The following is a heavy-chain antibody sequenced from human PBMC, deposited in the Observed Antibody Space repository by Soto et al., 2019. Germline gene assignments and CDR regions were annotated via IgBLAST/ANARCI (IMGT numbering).Heavy chain of an antibody. CDR3: ARRRYCSGGSCYLSVGAFDI. J-gene: IGHJ3*02. CDR1: GGSISSSSYY. CDR2: IYYSGST. V-gene: IGHV4-39*01. Sequence: QLQLQESGPGLVKPSETLSLTCTVSGGSISSSSYYWGWIRQPPGKGLEWIGSIYYSGSTYYNPSLKGRVPISVDTSKNQFSLKLSSVTAADTAVYYCARRRYCSGGSCYLSVGAFDIWGQGTMVTVSS. D-gene: IGHD2-15*01.